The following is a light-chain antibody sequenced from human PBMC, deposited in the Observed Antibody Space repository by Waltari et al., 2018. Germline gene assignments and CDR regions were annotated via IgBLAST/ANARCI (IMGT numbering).Light chain of an antibody. CDR1: SSDIGASYF. J-gene: IGLJ3*02. V-gene: IGLV2-14*03. CDR3: SAYTYSSPFAWA. Sequence: QSALTQPASVSGSPGQSITLSCTGTSSDIGASYFVSWYQQQPGKDPKLIIFDVNKRPSGISDRFSGSKSGNTASLTISRLQTGDEADYFCSAYTYSSPFAWAFGGGTKVTVL. CDR2: DVN.